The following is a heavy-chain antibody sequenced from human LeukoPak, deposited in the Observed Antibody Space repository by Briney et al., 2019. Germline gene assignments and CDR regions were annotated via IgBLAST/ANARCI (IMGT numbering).Heavy chain of an antibody. J-gene: IGHJ1*01. Sequence: PGGSLRLSCAASGFTFSSYAMHWVRQAPGKGLEWVAVISYDGSNKYYADSVKGRFTISRDNSKNTLYLQMNSLRAEDTAVYYCASNTRYFDWLTTAEYFQHWGQGTLVTVSS. D-gene: IGHD3-9*01. CDR1: GFTFSSYA. V-gene: IGHV3-30*04. CDR2: ISYDGSNK. CDR3: ASNTRYFDWLTTAEYFQH.